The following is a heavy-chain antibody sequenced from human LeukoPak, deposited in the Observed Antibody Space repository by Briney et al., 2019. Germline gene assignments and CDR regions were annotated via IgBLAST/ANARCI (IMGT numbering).Heavy chain of an antibody. CDR2: ISGSGDST. D-gene: IGHD5-24*01. CDR3: AKASRWLQLIVDY. J-gene: IGHJ4*02. V-gene: IGHV3-23*01. CDR1: GFTFSSYW. Sequence: GGSLRLSCAASGFTFSSYWMSWVRQAPGKGLEWVSVISGSGDSTYYADSVKGRFTISRDNSKNTLYLEMNSLRAEDTAVYYCAKASRWLQLIVDYWGQGTLVTVSS.